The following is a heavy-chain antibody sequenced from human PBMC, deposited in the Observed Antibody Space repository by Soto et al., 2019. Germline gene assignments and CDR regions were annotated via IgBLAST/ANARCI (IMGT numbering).Heavy chain of an antibody. V-gene: IGHV3-74*01. Sequence: GGSLRLSCAASGFTVSNYWMNWVRQAPGKGLVWVSHIKSDGTTSYADSVEGRFTVSRDDAKNTFYLQMNSLRAEDTAVYYCAKDRGEEGLKFLEWFGGMDVWGHGTTVTVSS. CDR1: GFTVSNYW. D-gene: IGHD3-3*01. CDR2: IKSDGTT. CDR3: AKDRGEEGLKFLEWFGGMDV. J-gene: IGHJ6*02.